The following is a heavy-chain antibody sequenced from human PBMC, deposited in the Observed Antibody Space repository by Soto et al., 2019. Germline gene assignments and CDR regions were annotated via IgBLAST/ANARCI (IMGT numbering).Heavy chain of an antibody. Sequence: ASVKVSCKSSGYTFTSYGISWVRQAPGQGLEWMGWISAYNGNTNYAQKLQGRVTMTTDTSTSTAYMELRSLRSDDTAVYYCARDADTAMVTNGMDVLGKGTTVTVFS. J-gene: IGHJ6*04. D-gene: IGHD5-18*01. CDR3: ARDADTAMVTNGMDV. CDR1: GYTFTSYG. V-gene: IGHV1-18*01. CDR2: ISAYNGNT.